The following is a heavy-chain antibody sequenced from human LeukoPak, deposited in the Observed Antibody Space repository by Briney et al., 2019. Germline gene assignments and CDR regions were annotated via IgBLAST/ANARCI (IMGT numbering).Heavy chain of an antibody. J-gene: IGHJ4*02. V-gene: IGHV1-69*05. Sequence: SVKVSCKASGGTFISYAFSWVRQAPGQGLEWMGRIIPIFGTTNYAQKFQGRVTITTDESTSTAYMELRSLRSEDTAVYYCASNYYGSGNYPVFYYFDYWGQGTLVTVSS. CDR2: IIPIFGTT. CDR1: GGTFISYA. D-gene: IGHD3-10*01. CDR3: ASNYYGSGNYPVFYYFDY.